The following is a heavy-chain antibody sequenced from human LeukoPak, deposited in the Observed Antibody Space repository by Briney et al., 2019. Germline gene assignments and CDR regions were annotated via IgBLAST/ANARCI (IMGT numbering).Heavy chain of an antibody. J-gene: IGHJ5*02. D-gene: IGHD3-22*01. CDR3: ARAVDSSSNWFDP. V-gene: IGHV3-30-3*01. CDR1: GFTFSSYA. CDR2: ISYDGSNK. Sequence: GSLRLSCAASGFTFSSYAMHWVRQAPGKGLEWVAVISYDGSNKYYADSVKGRFTIPRDNSKNTLYLQMNSLRAEDTAVYYCARAVDSSSNWFDPWGQGTLVTVSS.